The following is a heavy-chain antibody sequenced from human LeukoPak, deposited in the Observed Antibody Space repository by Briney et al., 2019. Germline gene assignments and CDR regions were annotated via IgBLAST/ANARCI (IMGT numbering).Heavy chain of an antibody. D-gene: IGHD6-13*01. CDR2: INPSGGST. CDR1: GYTLTELS. V-gene: IGHV1-46*01. CDR3: ARVRPAAGPAPFFDY. J-gene: IGHJ4*02. Sequence: ASVKVSCKVSGYTLTELSMHWVRQAPGQGLEWMGIINPSGGSTTYAQKFQGRVTMTRDTSTSTVYMELSSLRSEDTAVYYCARVRPAAGPAPFFDYWGQGTLVTVSS.